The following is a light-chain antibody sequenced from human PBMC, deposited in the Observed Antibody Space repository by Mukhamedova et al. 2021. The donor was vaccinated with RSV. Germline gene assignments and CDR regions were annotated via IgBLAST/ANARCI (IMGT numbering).Light chain of an antibody. V-gene: IGKV3-20*01. CDR2: GAS. Sequence: HGEAPRLLIYGASSRVTDIPDRFSGSGSGTDFTLSISSLEPEDSAVYYCQQYGASPFYSFGQGTKLEIK. J-gene: IGKJ2*03. CDR3: QQYGASPFYS.